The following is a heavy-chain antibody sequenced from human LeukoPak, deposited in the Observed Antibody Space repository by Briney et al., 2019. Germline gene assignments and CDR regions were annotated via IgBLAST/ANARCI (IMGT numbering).Heavy chain of an antibody. CDR2: ISSSSSYI. CDR1: GFTFSSYS. D-gene: IGHD2-2*01. V-gene: IGHV3-21*01. CDR3: ARDLWGQVVPAQVRYFDY. Sequence: GGSLRLSCAASGFTFSSYSMNWVRQAPGKGLEWVSSISSSSSYIYYADSVKGRFTISRDNAKNSLYLQMNSLRAEDTAVYYCARDLWGQVVPAQVRYFDYWGQGTLVTVSS. J-gene: IGHJ4*02.